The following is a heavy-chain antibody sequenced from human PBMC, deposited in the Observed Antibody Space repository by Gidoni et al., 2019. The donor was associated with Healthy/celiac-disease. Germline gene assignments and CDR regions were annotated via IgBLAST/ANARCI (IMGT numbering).Heavy chain of an antibody. CDR1: GGSISSYY. J-gene: IGHJ5*02. CDR3: AREGILWLGELGFGFDP. CDR2: IYTSGST. Sequence: QVQLQESGPGLVKPSETLSLTCTVPGGSISSYYWSWIRQPAGKGLEWIGRIYTSGSTTYNPSLKSRVTMSVDTSKNQFSLKLSSVTTADTAVYYCAREGILWLGELGFGFDPWGQGTLVTVSS. V-gene: IGHV4-4*07. D-gene: IGHD3-10*01.